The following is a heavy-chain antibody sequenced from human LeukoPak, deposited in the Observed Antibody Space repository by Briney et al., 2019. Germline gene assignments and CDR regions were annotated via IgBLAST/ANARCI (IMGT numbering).Heavy chain of an antibody. CDR3: ARGDCSSTSCYLNWFDP. V-gene: IGHV1-2*02. D-gene: IGHD2-2*01. Sequence: ASVKVSCKASGYTFTGYYMHWVRQAPGQGLEWMGWINPNSGGTNYAQKFQGRVTMTRDTSISTAYMELSRLRSDDTAAYYCARGDCSSTSCYLNWFDPWGQGTLVTVSS. J-gene: IGHJ5*02. CDR1: GYTFTGYY. CDR2: INPNSGGT.